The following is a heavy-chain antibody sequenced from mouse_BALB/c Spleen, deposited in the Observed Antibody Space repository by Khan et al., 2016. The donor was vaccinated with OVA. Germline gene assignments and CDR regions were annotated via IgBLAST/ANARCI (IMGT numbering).Heavy chain of an antibody. CDR1: NYTFNSYY. V-gene: IGHV1S81*02. CDR3: TRGGYGGFAY. J-gene: IGHJ3*01. D-gene: IGHD3-1*01. Sequence: QVQLKQSGAELVKPGASVKLSCRASNYTFNSYYMYWVKQRPGQGLEWIGEINPSNGGTNFNEKFKSKATLTVDKFSTTAYMQPSSLTSEDSAVYYCTRGGYGGFAYWGQGTLVTVSA. CDR2: INPSNGGT.